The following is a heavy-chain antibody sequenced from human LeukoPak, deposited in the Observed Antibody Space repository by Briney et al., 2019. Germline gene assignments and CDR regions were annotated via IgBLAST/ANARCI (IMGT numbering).Heavy chain of an antibody. J-gene: IGHJ6*03. V-gene: IGHV3-21*01. Sequence: GGSLRLSCAASGFTFSNYNINWVRQGPGKGLDWVSSIGSSSVYIYYADSVKGRFTISRDNAKNSLYLQMNSLRVEDTAVYYCARGDSNPSYYYYYMDVWGKGTTVTVSS. CDR1: GFTFSNYN. D-gene: IGHD4-11*01. CDR3: ARGDSNPSYYYYYMDV. CDR2: IGSSSVYI.